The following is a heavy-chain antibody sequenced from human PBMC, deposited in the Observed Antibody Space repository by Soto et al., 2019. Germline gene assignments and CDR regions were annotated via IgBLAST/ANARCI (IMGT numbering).Heavy chain of an antibody. CDR2: INHSGST. J-gene: IGHJ6*02. CDR3: AREGALLYGGNSDYYDDLDV. CDR1: GGSFSGYY. Sequence: SETLSLTCAVYGGSFSGYYWTWIRQPPGTGLEWIGEINHSGSTNYNPSLKSRVAISIDTSKNQFSLRLSSVTAADTAVYYCAREGALLYGGNSDYYDDLDVWGQGTTVTVSS. V-gene: IGHV4-34*01. D-gene: IGHD4-17*01.